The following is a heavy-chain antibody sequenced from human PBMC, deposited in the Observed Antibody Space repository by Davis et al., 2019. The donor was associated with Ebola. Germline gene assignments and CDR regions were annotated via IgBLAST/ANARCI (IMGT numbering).Heavy chain of an antibody. Sequence: NFQGRVTLTMDTSASTAYMELSSLRSEDTAVYYCARDLYGDYDLVYFFDYWGQGTLVTVSS. J-gene: IGHJ4*02. V-gene: IGHV1-3*01. CDR3: ARDLYGDYDLVYFFDY. D-gene: IGHD5-12*01.